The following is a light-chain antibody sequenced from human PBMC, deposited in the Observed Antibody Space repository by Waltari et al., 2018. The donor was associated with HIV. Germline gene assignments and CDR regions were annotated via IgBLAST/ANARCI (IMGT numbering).Light chain of an antibody. CDR3: LTYVSKTSTWQ. CDR1: ALHIGHYNL. J-gene: IGLJ3*02. V-gene: IGLV2-23*02. Sequence: QSALTQPASVSGNPGQSSTITCTRTALHIGHYNLVSCFQQHPGKAPKLLSYDVSKRPSGVSSRFSGSKAGYFASLTISGLLTEDESSYYCLTYVSKTSTWQFGGGTYLTV. CDR2: DVS.